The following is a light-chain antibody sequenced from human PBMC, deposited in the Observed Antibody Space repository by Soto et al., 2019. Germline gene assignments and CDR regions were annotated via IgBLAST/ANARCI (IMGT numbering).Light chain of an antibody. CDR1: QSVSSY. Sequence: IVLPQSPGTLCLTPGERATSTCRASQSVSSYLAWYQQKPGQAPRLLIYDASNRATGIPARFSGSGSGTDFTLTISSLEPEDFAVYYCQQRSNWPPLTFGGRTKADI. CDR2: DAS. V-gene: IGKV3-11*01. J-gene: IGKJ4*01. CDR3: QQRSNWPPLT.